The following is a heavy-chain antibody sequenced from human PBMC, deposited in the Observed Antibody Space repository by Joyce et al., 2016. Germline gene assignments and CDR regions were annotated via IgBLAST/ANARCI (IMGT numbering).Heavy chain of an antibody. V-gene: IGHV1-69*01. CDR3: ARGRGATIGRDLQF. CDR2: IIPIFATT. D-gene: IGHD5-24*01. CDR1: GGTFISQT. J-gene: IGHJ1*01. Sequence: QVFLEQSGAEVKKPGSSVKVSCKASGGTFISQTINWRRQAPGQGLEWMGGIIPIFATTNYAQKFQGRVAITADDSTATTSLELSSLRSDDTAVYYCARGRGATIGRDLQFWGQGTRLTVSS.